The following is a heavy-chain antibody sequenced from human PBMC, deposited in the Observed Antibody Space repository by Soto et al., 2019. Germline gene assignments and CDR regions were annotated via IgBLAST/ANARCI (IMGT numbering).Heavy chain of an antibody. Sequence: GESLKISCQVSGYNFTTYWINWVRQMPGKGLEWMGRIDPSDSYTNYSPSFQGHVTISTDNSLNTAYLQWSSLKASDTAIYYCARAWERIHWFDPWGLGTLVTSPQ. CDR2: IDPSDSYT. CDR1: GYNFTTYW. J-gene: IGHJ5*02. V-gene: IGHV5-10-1*01. D-gene: IGHD1-26*01. CDR3: ARAWERIHWFDP.